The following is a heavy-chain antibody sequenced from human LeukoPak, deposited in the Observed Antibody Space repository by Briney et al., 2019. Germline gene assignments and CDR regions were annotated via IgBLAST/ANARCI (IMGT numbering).Heavy chain of an antibody. J-gene: IGHJ4*02. D-gene: IGHD2-8*01. CDR3: TKATKWPAFVS. CDR2: INNRGTT. V-gene: IGHV4-59*11. CDR1: GGSTNSHF. Sequence: SETLSLTCTVSGGSTNSHFWSWMRQPPGKGLEWIGKINNRGTTNYNPPLNSRVTMLVDTSKNQLSLQLTSVTAADTALYYCTKATKWPAFVSWGRGTLVSVSS.